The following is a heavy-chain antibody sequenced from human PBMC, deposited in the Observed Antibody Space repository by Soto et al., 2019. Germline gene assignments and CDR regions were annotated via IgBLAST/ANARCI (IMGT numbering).Heavy chain of an antibody. D-gene: IGHD4-17*01. V-gene: IGHV4-59*01. Sequence: QVQLQESGPGLVKPSETLSLTCTVSGGSIISYYWSWIRQPPGKGLEWIGYIYYSGSTNYNPSLKRRVTISVDTSKNQFSLKLSSVTAADTAVYYCARDLRLDYWCQGTLLTVSS. CDR2: IYYSGST. CDR1: GGSIISYY. J-gene: IGHJ4*02. CDR3: ARDLRLDY.